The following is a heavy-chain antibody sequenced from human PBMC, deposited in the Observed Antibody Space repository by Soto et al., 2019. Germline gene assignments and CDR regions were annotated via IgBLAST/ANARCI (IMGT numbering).Heavy chain of an antibody. D-gene: IGHD3-10*02. CDR2: IYWNGNE. Sequence: QITLRESGTTLVKPTQTLTVTCSFSGFSFTASGVGVGWFRQPPGQALQWLALIYWNGNERYSPSLNKRLTVTKDTSKNQVVLTMTNVDPVDTATYFCAHELSGYYYVMDVWGPGTNVTVSS. J-gene: IGHJ6*02. V-gene: IGHV2-5*01. CDR3: AHELSGYYYVMDV. CDR1: GFSFTASGVG.